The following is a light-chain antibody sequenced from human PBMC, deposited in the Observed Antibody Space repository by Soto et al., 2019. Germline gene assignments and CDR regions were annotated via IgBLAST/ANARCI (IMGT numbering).Light chain of an antibody. V-gene: IGKV1-5*02. J-gene: IGKJ1*01. CDR2: DAS. Sequence: DIQMTQSPSTLSASAGDRVTIICRASPSISSWLDWYQQKPGKAPKLLIYDASNLESGVPSWCSGGGSGTEFLLTISGLQPDDFATYYWQQYYSYSWTFGQGTKVEIK. CDR1: PSISSW. CDR3: QQYYSYSWT.